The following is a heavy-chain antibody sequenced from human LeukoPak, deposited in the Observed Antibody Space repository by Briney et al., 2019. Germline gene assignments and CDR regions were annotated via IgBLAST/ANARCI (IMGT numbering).Heavy chain of an antibody. CDR3: ARPPNIAAAGNFDY. D-gene: IGHD6-13*01. CDR2: INAGNGNT. J-gene: IGHJ4*02. V-gene: IGHV1-3*01. Sequence: ASVKVSCKASGYTFTSYAMHWVRQAPGQRLEWMGWINAGNGNTKYSQKFQGRVTITRDTSASTAYMELSSLRSEDTAVYYCARPPNIAAAGNFDYWGQGTLSPSPQ. CDR1: GYTFTSYA.